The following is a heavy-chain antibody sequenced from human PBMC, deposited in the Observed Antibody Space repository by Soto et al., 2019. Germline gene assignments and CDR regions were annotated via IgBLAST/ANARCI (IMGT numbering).Heavy chain of an antibody. Sequence: QVQLVQSGAEVKKPGASVKVSCKASGYTFTSYGISWVRQAPGQRLEWRGWINPYNGNTNYAQKLQGRVTMTTDPSTYAAYMELRSLGSDDTAVYCCARYWFGIDYWGQGTLVSVSS. D-gene: IGHD3-16*01. CDR1: GYTFTSYG. V-gene: IGHV1-18*01. J-gene: IGHJ4*02. CDR3: ARYWFGIDY. CDR2: INPYNGNT.